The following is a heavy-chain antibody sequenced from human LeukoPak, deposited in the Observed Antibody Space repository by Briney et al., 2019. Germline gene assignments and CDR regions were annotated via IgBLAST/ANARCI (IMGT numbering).Heavy chain of an antibody. V-gene: IGHV3-30*14. CDR1: GFTFSSYA. CDR2: ISYDGSNK. D-gene: IGHD3-10*01. J-gene: IGHJ4*02. Sequence: GRSLRLSCAASGFTFSSYAMHWARQAPGKGLEWVAVISYDGSNKYYADSVKGRFTISRDNSKNTLYLQMNSLRAEDTAVYYCAREARFGELIWGQGTLVTVSS. CDR3: AREARFGELI.